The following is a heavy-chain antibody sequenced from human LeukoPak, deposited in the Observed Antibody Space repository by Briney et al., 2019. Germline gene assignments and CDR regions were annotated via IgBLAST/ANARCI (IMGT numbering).Heavy chain of an antibody. V-gene: IGHV4-31*03. CDR3: SGTMVRGVIISFDY. Sequence: SQTLSLTRTVSGGSISSGGYYWSWIRQHPGKGLEWIGYIYYSGSTYYNPSLKSRVTISVDTSKNQFSLKLSSVTAADTAVYYCSGTMVRGVIISFDYWGQGTLVTVSS. CDR1: GGSISSGGYY. D-gene: IGHD3-10*01. J-gene: IGHJ4*02. CDR2: IYYSGST.